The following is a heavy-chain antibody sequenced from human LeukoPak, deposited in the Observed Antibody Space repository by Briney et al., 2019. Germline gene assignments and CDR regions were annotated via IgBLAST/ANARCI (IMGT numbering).Heavy chain of an antibody. V-gene: IGHV4-34*01. J-gene: IGHJ4*02. CDR2: ISQSGGS. D-gene: IGHD2-8*01. CDR1: GESFTDYS. Sequence: SETLSLTCAVYGESFTDYSWSWIRQTPGKGLQWIGEISQSGGSKFYPPLKSRVTISMDTSKNQFSLHVRSVTAADTAVYFCARVSGLKNFDSWGQGSLVIVSP. CDR3: ARVSGLKNFDS.